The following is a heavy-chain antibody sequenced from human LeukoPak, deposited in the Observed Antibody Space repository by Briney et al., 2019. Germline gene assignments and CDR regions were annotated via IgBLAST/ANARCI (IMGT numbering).Heavy chain of an antibody. V-gene: IGHV4-61*02. D-gene: IGHD2-15*01. CDR3: ARLYCSGGSCWGDY. CDR1: GGSISSGSYY. J-gene: IGHJ4*02. Sequence: SETLSLTCTVSGGSISSGSYYWSWIRQPAGKGLEWIGRIYTSGSTNYNPSLKSRVTISVDTSKNQFSLKLSSVTAADTAVYYCARLYCSGGSCWGDYWGQGTLVTVSP. CDR2: IYTSGST.